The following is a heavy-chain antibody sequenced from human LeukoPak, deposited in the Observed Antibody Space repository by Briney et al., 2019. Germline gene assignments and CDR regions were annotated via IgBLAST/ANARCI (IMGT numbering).Heavy chain of an antibody. CDR2: IYPDDSDI. D-gene: IGHD3-9*01. CDR1: GYSFTSYW. V-gene: IGHV5-51*01. Sequence: GESLKISCKGSGYSFTSYWIGWVRQMPGKGLEWMGIIYPDDSDISYRPSFQGQVTISVDKSISTAYLQWSSLKAWDTAMYYCARRWVTYDILTGYYRDQDAFDIWGQGTMVTVSS. CDR3: ARRWVTYDILTGYYRDQDAFDI. J-gene: IGHJ3*02.